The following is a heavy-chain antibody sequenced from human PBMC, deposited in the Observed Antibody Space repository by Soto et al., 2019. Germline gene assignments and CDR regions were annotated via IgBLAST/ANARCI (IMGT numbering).Heavy chain of an antibody. D-gene: IGHD5-18*01. CDR1: GGSISSYY. J-gene: IGHJ4*02. CDR2: IYYSGST. V-gene: IGHV4-59*08. CDR3: ARRYGSCFDY. Sequence: QVQLQESGPGLVKPSETLSLTCTVSGGSISSYYWSWIRQPPGKGLEWIGYIYYSGSTNYNPSLKSRVTLSVDTSKNQFSLKLSSVTAADTDVYYCARRYGSCFDYWGQGTLVTVSS.